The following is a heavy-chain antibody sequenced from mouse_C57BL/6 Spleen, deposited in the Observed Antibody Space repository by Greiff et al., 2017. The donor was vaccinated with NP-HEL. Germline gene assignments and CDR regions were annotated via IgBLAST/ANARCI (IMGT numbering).Heavy chain of an antibody. D-gene: IGHD1-1*01. J-gene: IGHJ1*03. CDR2: IDPSDSYT. V-gene: IGHV1-59*01. CDR1: GYTFTSYW. Sequence: QVQLQQPGAELVRPGTSVKLSCKASGYTFTSYWMHWVKQRPGQGLEWIGVIDPSDSYTNYNQKFKGKATLTVDTSSSTAYMQLSSLTSEDSAVYYCARSLLGYGSSYWYFDVWGTGTTVTVSS. CDR3: ARSLLGYGSSYWYFDV.